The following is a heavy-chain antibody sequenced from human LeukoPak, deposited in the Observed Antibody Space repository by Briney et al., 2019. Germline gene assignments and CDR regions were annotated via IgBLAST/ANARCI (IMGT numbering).Heavy chain of an antibody. Sequence: SETLSLTCTVSGGSISSYYWSWIRQPPGKGLEWIGYIYYSGSTNFNPSLKSRVTISVDTSKNQFSLKLSSVAAADTAVYYCARGGLEYQLLSYFDYWGQGTLVTVSS. CDR2: IYYSGST. CDR3: ARGGLEYQLLSYFDY. J-gene: IGHJ4*02. V-gene: IGHV4-59*01. D-gene: IGHD2-2*01. CDR1: GGSISSYY.